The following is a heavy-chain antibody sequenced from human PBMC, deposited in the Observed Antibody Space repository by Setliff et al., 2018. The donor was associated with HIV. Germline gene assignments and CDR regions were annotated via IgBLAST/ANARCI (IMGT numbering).Heavy chain of an antibody. CDR3: SSEVVYCAGDCYRLDS. J-gene: IGHJ4*02. CDR1: GGSVSSGACY. V-gene: IGHV4-61*09. CDR2: IHTSGST. Sequence: PSETLSLTCTVSGGSVSSGACYWSWIRQPAGKGLEWIGHIHTSGSTNYHPSLKSRVTISLDTSSNQVSLKMSSVTAADAAVYYCSSEVVYCAGDCYRLDSWGQGTLFTVSS. D-gene: IGHD2-21*02.